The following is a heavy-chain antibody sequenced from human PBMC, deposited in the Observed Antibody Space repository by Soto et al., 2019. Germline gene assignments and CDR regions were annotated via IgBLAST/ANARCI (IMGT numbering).Heavy chain of an antibody. Sequence: GGSLRLSCAASGFTFSNAWMSWVRQAPGKGLEWVGRIKSKTDGGTTDYAAPVKSRFTISRDDSKNTLYLQMNSLKTEDTAVYYCTHVSEGYYYYYMDVWGKGTTVTVSS. J-gene: IGHJ6*03. CDR3: THVSEGYYYYYMDV. V-gene: IGHV3-15*01. CDR2: IKSKTDGGTT. CDR1: GFTFSNAW. D-gene: IGHD6-25*01.